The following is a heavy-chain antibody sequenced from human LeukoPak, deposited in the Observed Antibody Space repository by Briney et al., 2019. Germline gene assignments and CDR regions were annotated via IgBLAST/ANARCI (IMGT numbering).Heavy chain of an antibody. CDR1: GFTFSSYS. V-gene: IGHV3-48*04. CDR2: ISSSGSTI. J-gene: IGHJ4*02. CDR3: ARDLGIAAAGFDY. Sequence: GGSLRLSCAASGFTFSSYSMNWVRQAPGKGLEWVSYISSSGSTIYYADSVKGRFTISRDNAKNSLYLQMNSLRAEDTAVYYCARDLGIAAAGFDYWGQGTLVTDSS. D-gene: IGHD6-13*01.